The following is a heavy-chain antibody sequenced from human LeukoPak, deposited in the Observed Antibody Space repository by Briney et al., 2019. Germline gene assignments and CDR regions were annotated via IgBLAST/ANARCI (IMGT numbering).Heavy chain of an antibody. J-gene: IGHJ4*02. CDR1: GGSISSSSYY. V-gene: IGHV4-39*01. Sequence: PPETLSLTCTVSGGSISSSSYYWGWIRQPPWKGLEWIGSIYYSGSTYYNPSLKSRVTISVDTSKNQFSLKLSSVTAADTAVYYCARRDGTYYDFWSGYDYWGQGTLVTVSS. CDR3: ARRDGTYYDFWSGYDY. D-gene: IGHD3-3*01. CDR2: IYYSGST.